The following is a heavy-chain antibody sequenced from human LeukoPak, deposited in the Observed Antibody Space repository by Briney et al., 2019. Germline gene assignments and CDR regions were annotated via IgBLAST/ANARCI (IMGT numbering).Heavy chain of an antibody. V-gene: IGHV3-20*04. Sequence: GGSLRLSCAASGFTFDDYGMSWVRQAPGKGLEWVSGINWNGGSTGYADSVKGRFTISRDNSKNTLYLQMNSLRAEDTAVYYCAKIIIAVAGRGFDYWGQGTLVTVSS. CDR1: GFTFDDYG. CDR2: INWNGGST. D-gene: IGHD6-19*01. CDR3: AKIIIAVAGRGFDY. J-gene: IGHJ4*02.